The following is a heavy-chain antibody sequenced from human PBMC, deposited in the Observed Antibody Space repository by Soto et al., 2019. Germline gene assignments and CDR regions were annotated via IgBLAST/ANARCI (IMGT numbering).Heavy chain of an antibody. D-gene: IGHD6-13*01. CDR3: PAQHRNSWYGNASDI. V-gene: IGHV6-1*01. CDR2: TYYRSKWYN. Sequence: SQTLSLTCAISGDSVSSNSAAWNWIRQSPSRGLEWLGRTYYRSKWYNDYAVSVQSRISINPDTSKNQFSLQLNSVTPEDTAVYYCPAQHRNSWYGNASDIWGHGTMGTGSS. J-gene: IGHJ3*02. CDR1: GDSVSSNSAA.